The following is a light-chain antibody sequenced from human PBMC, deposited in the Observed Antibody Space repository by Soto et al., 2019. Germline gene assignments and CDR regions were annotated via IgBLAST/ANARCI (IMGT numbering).Light chain of an antibody. J-gene: IGLJ2*01. Sequence: QSVLTQPASVSGSPGQSITISCTGTSSDIGAYKFVSWYQQHPGKAPKLILYDVNIRPSGVSNRFSGSKSGNTASLTISWLQAEDEADYYCTSCTTSTTMIFGGGIKLTVL. CDR1: SSDIGAYKF. V-gene: IGLV2-14*03. CDR3: TSCTTSTTMI. CDR2: DVN.